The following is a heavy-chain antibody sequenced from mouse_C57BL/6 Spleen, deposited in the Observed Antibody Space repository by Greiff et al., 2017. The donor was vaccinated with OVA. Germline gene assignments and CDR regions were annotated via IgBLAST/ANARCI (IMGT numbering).Heavy chain of an antibody. D-gene: IGHD2-1*01. CDR2: IRSKSNNYAT. Sequence: DVMLVESGGGLVQPKGSLKLSCAASGFSFNTYAMNWVRQAPGKGLEWVARIRSKSNNYATYYADSVKDRFTISRDDSESMLYLQMNNLKTEDTAMYYCVSHGNYPYYAMDYWGQGTSVTVSS. J-gene: IGHJ4*01. CDR3: VSHGNYPYYAMDY. V-gene: IGHV10-1*01. CDR1: GFSFNTYA.